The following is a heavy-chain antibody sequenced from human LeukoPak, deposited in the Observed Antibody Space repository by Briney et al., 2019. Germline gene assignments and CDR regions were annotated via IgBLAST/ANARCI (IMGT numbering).Heavy chain of an antibody. Sequence: PGGSLRLSCAASGFTFSSYSMNWVRQAPGKGLEWVSHITASGTAMFYADSVKGRFTISRDNAKNSLYLQMNSLRAEDTAVYYCARDDPTLFWSGSPFYWGQGTLVTVSS. CDR3: ARDDPTLFWSGSPFY. J-gene: IGHJ4*02. V-gene: IGHV3-48*01. CDR2: ITASGTAM. D-gene: IGHD3-3*01. CDR1: GFTFSSYS.